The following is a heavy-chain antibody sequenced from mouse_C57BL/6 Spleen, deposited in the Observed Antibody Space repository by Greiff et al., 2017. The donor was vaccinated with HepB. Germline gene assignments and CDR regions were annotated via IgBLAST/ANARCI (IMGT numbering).Heavy chain of an antibody. J-gene: IGHJ4*01. Sequence: QVQLKESGAELVRPGASVTLSCKASGYTFTDYEMHWVKQTPVHGLEWIGAIDPETGGTAYNQKFKGKAILTADKSSSTAYMELRSLTSEDSAVYYCTIYYGAMDYWGQGTSVTVSS. V-gene: IGHV1-15*01. D-gene: IGHD2-1*01. CDR2: IDPETGGT. CDR3: TIYYGAMDY. CDR1: GYTFTDYE.